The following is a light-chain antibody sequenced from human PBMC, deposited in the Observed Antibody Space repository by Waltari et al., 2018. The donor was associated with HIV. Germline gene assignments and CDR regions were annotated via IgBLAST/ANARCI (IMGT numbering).Light chain of an antibody. CDR1: QSLLHSDGKTY. V-gene: IGKV2D-29*01. CDR3: MRSIQLPLT. Sequence: IVLTQSPLSLPVTPGQPASISCKSSQSLLHSDGKTYLYWYLQRPGQPPQLLINEVSNRFSRVPDRFSGGGSGTEFSLNISRVEAEDVGTYYCMRSIQLPLTFGGGTKVEIK. CDR2: EVS. J-gene: IGKJ4*01.